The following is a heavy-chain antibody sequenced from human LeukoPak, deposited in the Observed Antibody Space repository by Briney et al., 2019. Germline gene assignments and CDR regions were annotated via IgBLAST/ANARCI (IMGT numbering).Heavy chain of an antibody. J-gene: IGHJ4*02. CDR2: INPSGGST. CDR1: GYTFTSYY. V-gene: IGHV1-46*01. Sequence: ASVTVSCKASGYTFTSYYMHWVRQAPGQGLEWMGIINPSGGSTSYAQKFQGRVTMTRDTSTSTVYMELSSLRSEDTAVYYCARDRGRGVRYYDSSGYEYWGQGTLVTVSS. CDR3: ARDRGRGVRYYDSSGYEY. D-gene: IGHD3-22*01.